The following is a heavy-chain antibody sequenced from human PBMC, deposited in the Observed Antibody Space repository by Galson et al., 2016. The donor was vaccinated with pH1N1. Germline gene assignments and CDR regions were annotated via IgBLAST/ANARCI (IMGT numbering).Heavy chain of an antibody. CDR2: INPNTGTT. D-gene: IGHD1-26*01. CDR3: ARPPYYSGSFYEY. J-gene: IGHJ4*02. CDR1: GYSFIDYY. Sequence: VKVSCKASGYSFIDYYIHWVRRAPGQGLEWMGWINPNTGTTNYAQGFQGRVTMTRDTSISTAYMELSGLRSDDTAVYYCARPPYYSGSFYEYWGQGTLVTVSS. V-gene: IGHV1-2*02.